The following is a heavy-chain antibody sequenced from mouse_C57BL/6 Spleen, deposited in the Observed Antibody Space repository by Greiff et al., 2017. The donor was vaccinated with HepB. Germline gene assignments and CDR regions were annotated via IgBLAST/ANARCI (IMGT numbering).Heavy chain of an antibody. CDR1: GYAFSSSW. J-gene: IGHJ1*03. Sequence: QVQLQQSGPELVKPGASVKISCKASGYAFSSSWMNWVKQRPGKGLEWIGRIYPGDGDTNYNGKFKGKATLTADKSSSTAYMQLSSLTSEDSAVYFCARTLITVVASHWYFDVWGTGTTVTVSS. CDR3: ARTLITVVASHWYFDV. CDR2: IYPGDGDT. V-gene: IGHV1-82*01. D-gene: IGHD1-1*01.